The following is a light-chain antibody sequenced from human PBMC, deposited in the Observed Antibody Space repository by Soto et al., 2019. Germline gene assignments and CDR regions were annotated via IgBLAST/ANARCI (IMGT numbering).Light chain of an antibody. J-gene: IGLJ3*02. Sequence: QPVLTQSPSASASLGASVKLTRTLSSGHKNSAIAWHQQQPEKGPRYLMKLNRDGSHTKWDGIPDRSSGARTRAEHSLTVSSLQSEDEADLGHYWVFGGGTKLTVL. CDR1: SGHKNSA. CDR3: YWV. CDR2: LNRDGSH. V-gene: IGLV4-69*01.